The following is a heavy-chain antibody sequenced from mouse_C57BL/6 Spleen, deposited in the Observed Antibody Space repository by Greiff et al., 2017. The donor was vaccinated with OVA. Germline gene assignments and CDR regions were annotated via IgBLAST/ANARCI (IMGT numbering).Heavy chain of an antibody. CDR3: ARGYYSNYVAWFAY. CDR1: GYTFTDYN. J-gene: IGHJ3*01. Sequence: EVKLVESGPELVKPGASVKIPCKASGYTFTDYNMDWVKQSHGKSLEWIGDINPNNGGTIYNQKFKGKATLTVDKSSSTAYMELRSLTSEDTAVYYCARGYYSNYVAWFAYWGQGTLVTVSA. CDR2: INPNNGGT. D-gene: IGHD2-5*01. V-gene: IGHV1-18*01.